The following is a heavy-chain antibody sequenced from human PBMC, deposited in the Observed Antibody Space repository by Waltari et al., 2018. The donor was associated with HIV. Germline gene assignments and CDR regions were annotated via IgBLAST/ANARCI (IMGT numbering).Heavy chain of an antibody. CDR3: ARAYSGTYRIGDY. V-gene: IGHV3-7*01. D-gene: IGHD1-26*01. Sequence: EVQLLDTGGALVQPGVSLRVSCVASGFSFSTYWLPWLRRAPGKGLEWVTNIKQDGNEKNYLDSVKGRFTISRDNAKNSLYLQMNSLRDEDSATYYCARAYSGTYRIGDYWGQGTLVTVSS. CDR2: IKQDGNEK. J-gene: IGHJ4*02. CDR1: GFSFSTYW.